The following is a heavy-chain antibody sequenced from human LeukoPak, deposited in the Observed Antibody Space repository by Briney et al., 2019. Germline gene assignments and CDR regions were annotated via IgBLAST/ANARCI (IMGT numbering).Heavy chain of an antibody. J-gene: IGHJ4*02. CDR1: GFTFSSYS. CDR2: ISSSSSYI. V-gene: IGHV3-21*01. Sequence: KPGGSLRLSCAASGFTFSSYSMNWVRQAPGKGLEWVSSISSSSSYIYYADSVKGRFTISRDNAKNSLYLQMNSLRAEDTAVYYCARVYYYDSSGYYYLYYFDYWGQGTLVTVSS. D-gene: IGHD3-22*01. CDR3: ARVYYYDSSGYYYLYYFDY.